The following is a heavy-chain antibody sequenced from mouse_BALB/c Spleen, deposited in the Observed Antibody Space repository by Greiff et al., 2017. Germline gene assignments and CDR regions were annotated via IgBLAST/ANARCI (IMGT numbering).Heavy chain of an antibody. V-gene: IGHV5-6-4*01. J-gene: IGHJ4*01. Sequence: EVQGVESGGGLVKPGGSLKLSCAASGFTFSSYTMSWVRQTPEKRLEWVATISSGGSYTYYPDSVKGRFTISRDNAKNTLYLQMSSLKSEDTAMYYCTREGDYGDAMDYWGQGTSVTVSS. CDR1: GFTFSSYT. CDR3: TREGDYGDAMDY. D-gene: IGHD2-4*01. CDR2: ISSGGSYT.